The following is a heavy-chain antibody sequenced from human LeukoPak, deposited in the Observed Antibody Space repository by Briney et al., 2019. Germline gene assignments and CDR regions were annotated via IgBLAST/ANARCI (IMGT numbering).Heavy chain of an antibody. Sequence: PGGSLRLSCTASGLTFSAYAMHWVRQAPGKGLEWVALISNGGSSKYYADSVKGRFTVSRDNSKNTLYLQMNTLRTEDTAVYSCARDGAVAGDGAWYYWGQGTLVTVSS. CDR3: ARDGAVAGDGAWYY. CDR1: GLTFSAYA. CDR2: ISNGGSSK. D-gene: IGHD6-19*01. V-gene: IGHV3-30-3*01. J-gene: IGHJ4*02.